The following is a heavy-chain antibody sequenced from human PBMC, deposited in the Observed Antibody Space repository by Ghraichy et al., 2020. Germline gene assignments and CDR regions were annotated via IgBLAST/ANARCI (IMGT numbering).Heavy chain of an antibody. J-gene: IGHJ6*02. CDR1: GGSISSYY. D-gene: IGHD3-3*01. CDR3: ARDSRYDFWSGYSVNYYYGMDV. CDR2: IYTSGST. Sequence: SETLSLTCTVSGGSISSYYWSWFRQPAGKGLEWIGRIYTSGSTNYNPSLKSRVTMSVDTSKNQFSLKLSSVTAADTAVYYCARDSRYDFWSGYSVNYYYGMDVGVHGTTVNVSS. V-gene: IGHV4-4*07.